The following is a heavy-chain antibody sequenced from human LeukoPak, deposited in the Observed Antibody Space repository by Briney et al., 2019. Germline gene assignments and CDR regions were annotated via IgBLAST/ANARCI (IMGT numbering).Heavy chain of an antibody. V-gene: IGHV3-74*01. D-gene: IGHD6-19*01. CDR3: ARGHRYSSGWDSLDY. J-gene: IGHJ4*02. Sequence: GGSLRLSCAASGFTFSSYWMHWVRQAPGKGLVWVSRINSDGSSTSYADSVKGRFTISRDNAKNTLFLQMNSLRVEDTAVYYCARGHRYSSGWDSLDYWGQGTLVTVSS. CDR1: GFTFSSYW. CDR2: INSDGSST.